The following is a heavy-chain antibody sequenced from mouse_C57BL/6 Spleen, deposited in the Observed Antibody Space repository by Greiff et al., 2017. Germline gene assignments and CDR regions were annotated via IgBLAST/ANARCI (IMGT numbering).Heavy chain of an antibody. J-gene: IGHJ1*03. CDR1: GFSFTSYG. Sequence: QVQLKQSGPGLVQPSQSLSITCTVSGFSFTSYGVHWVRQSPGKGLEWLGVIWSGGSTDYNAAFISRLSISKDNSKSQVFLKMNSLQADDTAIYYCARNWGGGYWYFDVWGTGTTVTVSS. D-gene: IGHD4-1*01. CDR2: IWSGGST. CDR3: ARNWGGGYWYFDV. V-gene: IGHV2-2*01.